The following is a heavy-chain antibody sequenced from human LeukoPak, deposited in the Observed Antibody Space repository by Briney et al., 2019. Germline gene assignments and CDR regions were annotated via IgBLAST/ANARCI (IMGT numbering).Heavy chain of an antibody. V-gene: IGHV3-23*01. J-gene: IGHJ4*02. CDR1: GFTFNSYA. CDR2: INSNGSTT. Sequence: PGGSLRLSCAASGFTFNSYAMSWVRQAPGKGLVWVSRINSNGSTTFYADSVKGRFTISRDNAKNTLYLQMNSLRAEDTAIYFCAKLIVASDYWGQGTLVNVSS. CDR3: AKLIVASDY. D-gene: IGHD2/OR15-2a*01.